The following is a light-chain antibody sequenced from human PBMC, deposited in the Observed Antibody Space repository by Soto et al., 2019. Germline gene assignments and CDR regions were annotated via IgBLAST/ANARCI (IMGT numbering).Light chain of an antibody. CDR3: SSYTSSSTPV. Sequence: QSALTQPPSVSGSPGQSVTISRTGTSSDVGSYNRVSWYQQPPGTAPKLMIYEVSNRPSGVPDRFSGSKSGNTASLTISGLQAEDEADYYCSSYTSSSTPVFGGGTQLTVL. V-gene: IGLV2-18*02. J-gene: IGLJ3*02. CDR2: EVS. CDR1: SSDVGSYNR.